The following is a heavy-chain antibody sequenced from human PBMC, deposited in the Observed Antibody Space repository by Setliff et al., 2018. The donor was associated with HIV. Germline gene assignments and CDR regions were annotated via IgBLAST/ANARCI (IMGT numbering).Heavy chain of an antibody. CDR1: GGSISSFF. Sequence: SETLSLTCTVSGGSISSFFWSWIRQPPGKGLEWIGHISYSGSTNYNPSLKSRVSISVDTSKNQFSLKLTSVTAADTAVYYCARRRSPPSGFYSKYYMDVWGKGTTVTVSS. CDR2: ISYSGST. J-gene: IGHJ6*03. V-gene: IGHV4-59*08. D-gene: IGHD3-22*01. CDR3: ARRRSPPSGFYSKYYMDV.